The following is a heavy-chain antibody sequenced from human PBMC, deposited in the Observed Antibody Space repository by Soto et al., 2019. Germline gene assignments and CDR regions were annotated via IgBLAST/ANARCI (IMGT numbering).Heavy chain of an antibody. V-gene: IGHV3-21*06. J-gene: IGHJ4*02. Sequence: GGSLRLSCAASGFTFTRYSMNWVRQAPGKGLEWVSSISITTNYIYYGDSMKGRFTISRDNAKNSMYLEMNSLRVYDTAVYYCARESEDLTSNFDYWGEGTLVTVSS. CDR2: ISITTNYI. CDR3: ARESEDLTSNFDY. CDR1: GFTFTRYS.